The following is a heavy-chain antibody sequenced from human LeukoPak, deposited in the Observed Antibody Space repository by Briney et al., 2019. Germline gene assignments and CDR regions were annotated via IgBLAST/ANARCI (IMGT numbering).Heavy chain of an antibody. Sequence: SETLSLTCTVSGGSISSYYWSWIRQPPGKGLEWIGRINTSGSTNYNPSLKSRVTMSVDTSKNQFSLKLTSVTAADTAVYYCVRHRGQQLPLDHWGQGTLVTVSS. CDR2: INTSGST. D-gene: IGHD6-13*01. CDR1: GGSISSYY. V-gene: IGHV4-4*07. CDR3: VRHRGQQLPLDH. J-gene: IGHJ4*02.